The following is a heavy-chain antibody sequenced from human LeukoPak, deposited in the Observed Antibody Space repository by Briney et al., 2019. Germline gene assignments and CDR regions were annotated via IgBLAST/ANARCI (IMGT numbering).Heavy chain of an antibody. CDR1: GYTFTSYG. Sequence: ASVKVSCEASGYTFTSYGISWVRQAPGQGLEWMGWISAYNGNTNYAQKLQGRVTMTTDTSTSTAYMELRSLRSDDTAVYYCARADYYDSSGYYFDYWGQGTLVTVSS. V-gene: IGHV1-18*01. CDR2: ISAYNGNT. J-gene: IGHJ4*02. D-gene: IGHD3-22*01. CDR3: ARADYYDSSGYYFDY.